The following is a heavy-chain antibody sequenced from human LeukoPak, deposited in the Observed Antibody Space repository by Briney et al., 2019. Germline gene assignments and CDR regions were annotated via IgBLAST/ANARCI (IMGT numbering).Heavy chain of an antibody. Sequence: ASVKVSRKASGYSFTGYYMHWVRQAPGQGLEWMGWINPNSGGTNYAQKFQGRVTMTRDTSISTAYMELRSLRSDDTAVYYCAREYSSSSFDYWGQGTLVTVSS. CDR1: GYSFTGYY. V-gene: IGHV1-2*02. CDR3: AREYSSSSFDY. D-gene: IGHD6-6*01. J-gene: IGHJ4*02. CDR2: INPNSGGT.